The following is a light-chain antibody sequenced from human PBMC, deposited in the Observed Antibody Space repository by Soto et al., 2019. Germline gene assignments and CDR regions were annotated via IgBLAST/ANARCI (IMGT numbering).Light chain of an antibody. Sequence: QSVLTQPASVSGSPGQSITISCTGTSSDAGGYNSVSWYQQHPGKAPKLMIYDVSNRPSGVSNRFSGSKSVNTASLTISGLQAEDEADYYCSSYTSSSTVVFGGGTQLTVL. CDR1: SSDAGGYNS. J-gene: IGLJ2*01. V-gene: IGLV2-14*01. CDR2: DVS. CDR3: SSYTSSSTVV.